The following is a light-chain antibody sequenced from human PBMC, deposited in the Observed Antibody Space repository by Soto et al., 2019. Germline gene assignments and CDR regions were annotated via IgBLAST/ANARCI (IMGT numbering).Light chain of an antibody. V-gene: IGKV1-5*03. Sequence: DIQMTQSPSTLSASVGDRVSITCRASQNINSWLAWYQQKPGKAPKLLIYKASSLESGVPSRFSGSGSGTEFTLTISSLQPDDFASYYCQQYNHYPFAFGPGTQVDIK. CDR2: KAS. CDR1: QNINSW. CDR3: QQYNHYPFA. J-gene: IGKJ3*01.